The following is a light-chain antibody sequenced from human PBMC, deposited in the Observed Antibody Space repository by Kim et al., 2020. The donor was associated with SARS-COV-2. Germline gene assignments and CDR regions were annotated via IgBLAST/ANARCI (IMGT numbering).Light chain of an antibody. CDR2: DNN. Sequence: QSVLTQTPSVSAAPGQKVTISCSGSTSNIGNNYVSWYQQLPGAAPKLLIYDNNRRPSGIPDRFSGSKSGTSATLDITGLQTGDEADYYCGTWDSSLIDAPAFCGGTQLTVL. J-gene: IGLJ2*01. CDR3: GTWDSSLIDAPA. CDR1: TSNIGNNY. V-gene: IGLV1-51*01.